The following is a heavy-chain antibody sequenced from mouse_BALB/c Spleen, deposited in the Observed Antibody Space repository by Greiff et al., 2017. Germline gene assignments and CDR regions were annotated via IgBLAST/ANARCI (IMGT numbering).Heavy chain of an antibody. CDR1: GFSLTNSG. D-gene: IGHD2-1*01. V-gene: IGHV2-6-1*01. J-gene: IGHJ4*01. CDR2: IWSDGST. Sequence: VQLVESGPGLVAPSQSLSITCTVSGFSLTNSGVHWVRQPPGKGLEWLVVIWSDGSTTYNSALKSRLSISKDNSKSQVFLKMNSLQTDDTAMYYCARQYGNYDYAMDYWGQGTSVTVSS. CDR3: ARQYGNYDYAMDY.